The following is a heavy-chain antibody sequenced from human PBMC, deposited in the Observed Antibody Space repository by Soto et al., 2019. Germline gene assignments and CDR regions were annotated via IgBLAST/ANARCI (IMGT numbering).Heavy chain of an antibody. Sequence: QVQLQQWGAGLLKPSETLSLTCAVYGGSFSGYYWSWIRQPPGKGLEWIGEINHSGSTNYNPSLKSRVTISVVTSKNQFSLKLSSVTAADTAVYYCARGGRFYNDYWGQGTLVTVSS. V-gene: IGHV4-34*01. CDR2: INHSGST. CDR3: ARGGRFYNDY. CDR1: GGSFSGYY. D-gene: IGHD3-10*01. J-gene: IGHJ4*02.